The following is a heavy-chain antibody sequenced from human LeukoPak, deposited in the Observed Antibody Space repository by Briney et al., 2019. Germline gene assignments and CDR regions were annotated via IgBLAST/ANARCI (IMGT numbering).Heavy chain of an antibody. Sequence: SETLSLTCTVSGGSISSGRYYWGWIRQPPGKGLEWIGTIFYSGSTNYNPSLKSRVTISVDTSKNQFSLRLSSVTAADTAVYYCARGIDTGPEFYYYYYMDVWGKGTTVTVSS. CDR2: IFYSGST. D-gene: IGHD5-18*01. CDR3: ARGIDTGPEFYYYYYMDV. V-gene: IGHV4-39*07. J-gene: IGHJ6*03. CDR1: GGSISSGRYY.